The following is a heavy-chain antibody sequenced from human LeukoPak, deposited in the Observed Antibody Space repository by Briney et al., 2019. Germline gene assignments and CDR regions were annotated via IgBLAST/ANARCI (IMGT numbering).Heavy chain of an antibody. Sequence: PGGSLRLSCAASGFTFSTFAMSWVRQAPGKGLEWVAVISYDGSNKYYADSVKGRFTISRDNSKNTLYLQMNSLRAEDTAVYYCAKDLEGAIDYWGQGTLVTVSS. V-gene: IGHV3-30*18. CDR3: AKDLEGAIDY. CDR1: GFTFSTFA. J-gene: IGHJ4*02. D-gene: IGHD1-26*01. CDR2: ISYDGSNK.